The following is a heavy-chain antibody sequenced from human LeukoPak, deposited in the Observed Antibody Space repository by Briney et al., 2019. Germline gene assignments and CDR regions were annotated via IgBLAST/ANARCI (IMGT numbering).Heavy chain of an antibody. D-gene: IGHD3-22*01. V-gene: IGHV4-39*01. CDR3: ARHGGYDRSGYWFDP. J-gene: IGHJ5*02. CDR1: GGSIGSSNYY. Sequence: SETLSLTCTVSGGSIGSSNYYWGWIRQPPGKGLEWIGSIHYSGSTYHNPSLKSRVTISVDTSKNQFSLKLSSVIAADTAVYYCARHGGYDRSGYWFDPWGQGTLVTVSS. CDR2: IHYSGST.